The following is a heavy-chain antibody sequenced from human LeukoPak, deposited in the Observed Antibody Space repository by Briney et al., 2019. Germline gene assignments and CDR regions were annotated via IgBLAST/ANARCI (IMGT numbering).Heavy chain of an antibody. D-gene: IGHD4-11*01. CDR3: TVGPHHYFVS. Sequence: TLSLTRTVSGGPINRGRYFWSSIRQHPRKGLEWTVYISYSGSTYYPPSPKKRVTISLHTAKNQFSLRLSSVSAADTAVYFCTVGPHHYFVSWGQGTLVTVSS. CDR1: GGPINRGRYF. J-gene: IGHJ4*02. CDR2: ISYSGST. V-gene: IGHV4-31*03.